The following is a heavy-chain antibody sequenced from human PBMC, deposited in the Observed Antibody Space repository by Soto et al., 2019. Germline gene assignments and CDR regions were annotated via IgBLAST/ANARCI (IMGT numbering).Heavy chain of an antibody. D-gene: IGHD3-10*01. CDR1: GFTFSHHW. Sequence: EVQLADSGGGLVQPGGSLRLSCAASGFTFSHHWMNWVRQAPGKGLEWVANIKEDGSEKFYVDSVKGRFTISRDNGKNSLYLQMTSLTADDTAVYYCARGSSGYGLMWFGEFLSSFDFWGQGTLVTVSS. V-gene: IGHV3-7*01. CDR3: ARGSSGYGLMWFGEFLSSFDF. J-gene: IGHJ4*02. CDR2: IKEDGSEK.